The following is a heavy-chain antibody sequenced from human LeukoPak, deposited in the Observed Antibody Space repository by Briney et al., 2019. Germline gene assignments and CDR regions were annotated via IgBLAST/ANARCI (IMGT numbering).Heavy chain of an antibody. CDR1: GYTFTSYG. V-gene: IGHV1-18*01. Sequence: GASVKVSCKASGYTFTSYGISWVRQAPGQGLEWMGWISAYNGNTNYAQKLQGRVTMTTDTSTSTAYMELRSLRSDDTAVYYCARPKRVGATHDPFDYWGQGTLVTVSS. D-gene: IGHD1-26*01. CDR2: ISAYNGNT. J-gene: IGHJ4*02. CDR3: ARPKRVGATHDPFDY.